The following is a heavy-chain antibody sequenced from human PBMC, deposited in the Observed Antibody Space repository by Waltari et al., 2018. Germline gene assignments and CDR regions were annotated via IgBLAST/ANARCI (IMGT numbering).Heavy chain of an antibody. CDR2: INSDGSSI. D-gene: IGHD2-2*01. V-gene: IGHV3-74*01. J-gene: IGHJ6*02. CDR1: GFPFSTYW. CDR3: ARWRFCRSTTCLYGMDV. Sequence: EVQLVESGGVLAQPGGSLRLSCAASGFPFSTYWMHWVHQAPGKGLVWVSRINSDGSSISYADSVKGRFTISRDNAKNTLYLQMNSLRAEDTAVYYCARWRFCRSTTCLYGMDVWGQGTTVTVSS.